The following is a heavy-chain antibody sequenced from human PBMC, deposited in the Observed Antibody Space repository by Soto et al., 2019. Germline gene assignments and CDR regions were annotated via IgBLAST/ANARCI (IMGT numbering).Heavy chain of an antibody. CDR1: GGSISSGDYY. CDR2: IYYSGST. J-gene: IGHJ3*02. V-gene: IGHV4-30-4*01. D-gene: IGHD3-10*01. Sequence: SETLSLTCTVSGGSISSGDYYWSWIRQPPGKGLEWIGYIYYSGSTYYNPSLKSRVTISVDTSKNQFSLKLSSVTAADTAVYYCARDGDLWFGEFGAFDIWRQGTMVTVSS. CDR3: ARDGDLWFGEFGAFDI.